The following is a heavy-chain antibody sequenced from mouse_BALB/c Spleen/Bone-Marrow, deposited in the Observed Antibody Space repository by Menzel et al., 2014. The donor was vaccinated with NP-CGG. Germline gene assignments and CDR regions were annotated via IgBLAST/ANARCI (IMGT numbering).Heavy chain of an antibody. V-gene: IGHV5-6-4*01. D-gene: IGHD2-3*01. CDR2: ISSGGSYT. CDR3: TRDLYDGYYYYAMDY. Sequence: EVQRMESGGGLVKPGGSLKLSCAASGFTFSSYTMSWVRQTPEKRLEWVATISSGGSYTYYPDSVKGRFTISRDNAKNTLYLQMSSLKSEDTAMYYCTRDLYDGYYYYAMDYWGQGTSVTVSS. CDR1: GFTFSSYT. J-gene: IGHJ4*01.